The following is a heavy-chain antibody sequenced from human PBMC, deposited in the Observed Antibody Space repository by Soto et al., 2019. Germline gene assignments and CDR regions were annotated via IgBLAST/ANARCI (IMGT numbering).Heavy chain of an antibody. J-gene: IGHJ3*02. CDR2: ISWNSGSI. CDR1: GFIFDDYA. V-gene: IGHV3-9*01. Sequence: EVQLVESGGGLVQPGRSLRLSCAASGFIFDDYAMHWVRQAPGKGLEWVSGISWNSGSIGYADSVKGRFTISRDNAKNSLYLQMNSLRAEDTALYYCAKDIGYCSGGSCYDDAFDIWGQGTMVTVSS. CDR3: AKDIGYCSGGSCYDDAFDI. D-gene: IGHD2-15*01.